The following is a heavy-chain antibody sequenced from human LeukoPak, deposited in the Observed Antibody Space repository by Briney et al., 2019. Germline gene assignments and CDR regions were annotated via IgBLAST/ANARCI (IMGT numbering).Heavy chain of an antibody. CDR2: ISSSSSYI. V-gene: IGHV3-21*01. D-gene: IGHD6-13*01. CDR3: ARKYSRSRYALYFDY. J-gene: IGHJ4*02. Sequence: GGSLRLSCAASGFTFSNYWMHWVRQAPGKGLEWVSSISSSSSYIYYADSVKGRFTISRDNAKNSLYLQMNSLRAEDTAVYYCARKYSRSRYALYFDYWGQGTLVTVSS. CDR1: GFTFSNYW.